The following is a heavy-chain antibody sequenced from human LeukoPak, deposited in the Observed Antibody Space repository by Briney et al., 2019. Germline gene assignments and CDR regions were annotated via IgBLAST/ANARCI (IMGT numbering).Heavy chain of an antibody. Sequence: PGGSLRLSCAASGFNFANHAMSWVRQTPGKGLEWVPAISGGGDITYYADSVTGRFTISRDNSKDTLFLQMHSLRPGDTAVYYCVREDTPATANYWGQGTLVTISS. CDR3: VREDTPATANY. CDR2: ISGGGDIT. D-gene: IGHD2-21*02. V-gene: IGHV3-23*01. J-gene: IGHJ4*02. CDR1: GFNFANHA.